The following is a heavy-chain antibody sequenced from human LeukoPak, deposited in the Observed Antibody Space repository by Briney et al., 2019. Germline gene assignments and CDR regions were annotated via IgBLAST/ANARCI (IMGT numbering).Heavy chain of an antibody. V-gene: IGHV4-39*07. J-gene: IGHJ4*02. Sequence: SETLSLTCTVSGGSISSSSYYWGWIRQPPGKGLEWIGSIYYSGSTYYNPSLKSRVTISVDTSKNQFSLKLSSVTAADTAVYYCARLHGRGYSYGHGGCLDYWGQGTLVTVSS. CDR2: IYYSGST. CDR1: GGSISSSSYY. D-gene: IGHD5-18*01. CDR3: ARLHGRGYSYGHGGCLDY.